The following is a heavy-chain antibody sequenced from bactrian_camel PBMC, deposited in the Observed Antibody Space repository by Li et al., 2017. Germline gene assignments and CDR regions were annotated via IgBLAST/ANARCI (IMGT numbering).Heavy chain of an antibody. CDR2: IGSNGGYT. V-gene: IGHV3S63*01. J-gene: IGHJ6*01. Sequence: QLVESGGDSVQAGGTLRLSCTISGYTYYSTCMGWFRQAPGKEREAVAVIGSNGGYTYYTDSVKGRFTISQDNAKNTVYLQMNSLKPEDTAMYYCAADRYRLYCRGWLLQGAASDFDYWGQGTQVTVS. D-gene: IGHD1*01. CDR1: GYTYYSTC. CDR3: AADRYRLYCRGWLLQGAASDFDY.